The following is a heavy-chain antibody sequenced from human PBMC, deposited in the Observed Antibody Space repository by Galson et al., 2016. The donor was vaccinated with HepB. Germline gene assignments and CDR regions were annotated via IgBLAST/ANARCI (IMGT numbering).Heavy chain of an antibody. CDR3: AKDISQYYYDSSGSLDY. V-gene: IGHV3-9*01. Sequence: SLRLSCAASGFTFDDYAMHWVRQVPGKGLEWVSGISWNSGSIGYADSVKGRFTISRDNAKNSLYLQMNSLRAEDTAFYYCAKDISQYYYDSSGSLDYWGQGTLVTVSS. CDR1: GFTFDDYA. D-gene: IGHD3-22*01. J-gene: IGHJ4*02. CDR2: ISWNSGSI.